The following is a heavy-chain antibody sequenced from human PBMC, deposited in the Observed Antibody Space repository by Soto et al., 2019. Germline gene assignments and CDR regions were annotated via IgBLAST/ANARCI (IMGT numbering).Heavy chain of an antibody. J-gene: IGHJ4*02. CDR3: ARGGTAEADF. D-gene: IGHD2-21*02. CDR1: GYTFTGYG. CDR2: ASPLSATT. Sequence: QAQLVQSGAEVKEPGASVKVSCKASGYTFTGYGITWVRQAPGQGLEWMGWASPLSATTNYAPKFQGRVTMTTDTSTNMAYMELRSLRSGGTAVYYCARGGTAEADFWGQGTLVTVSS. V-gene: IGHV1-18*01.